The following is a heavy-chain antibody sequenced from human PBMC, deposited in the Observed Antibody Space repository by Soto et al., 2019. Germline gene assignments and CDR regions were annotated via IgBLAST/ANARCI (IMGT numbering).Heavy chain of an antibody. V-gene: IGHV4-39*01. CDR1: GGSMSSSSYY. Sequence: SETLSLTCTVSGGSMSSSSYYWGWIRQPPGKGLEWIANMYFSGFYSGSTSYNPSLKSRVTISVDTSKNQFSLQVSSVTAADTAVYYCARGFDILTFGFCLDYWGQGTLVSVSS. D-gene: IGHD3-9*01. J-gene: IGHJ4*02. CDR2: MYFSGFYSGST. CDR3: ARGFDILTFGFCLDY.